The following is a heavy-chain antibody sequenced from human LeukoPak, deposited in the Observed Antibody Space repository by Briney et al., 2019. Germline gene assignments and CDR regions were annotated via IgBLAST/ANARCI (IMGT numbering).Heavy chain of an antibody. V-gene: IGHV3-30*04. J-gene: IGHJ4*02. CDR1: RFNFNNYG. D-gene: IGHD3-3*01. CDR3: ARPSGTVTIFGVVDYFHY. CDR2: IAYDGSNE. Sequence: GGSLRLSCVVSRFNFNNYGMNWVRQAPGKGLDWVASIAYDGSNENYAESVKGRFTISRDNSKNTLYLQLSSLTAEDTAVYYCARPSGTVTIFGVVDYFHYWGQGSLVTVSS.